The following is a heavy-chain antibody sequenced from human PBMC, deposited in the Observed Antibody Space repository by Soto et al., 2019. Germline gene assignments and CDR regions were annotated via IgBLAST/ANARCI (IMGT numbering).Heavy chain of an antibody. CDR2: IRGSGTYT. CDR3: ARGYSNGWNGHDS. Sequence: QVHLVESGGGLVKPGGSLRLSCAASGFRFSDYYMSWIRQAPGKGLEWVSYIRGSGTYTESADSVKGRFTISRDNAKNSLYLQMNSLRVEDTAVYYCARGYSNGWNGHDSWGQGTLVIVSS. CDR1: GFRFSDYY. D-gene: IGHD6-19*01. J-gene: IGHJ4*02. V-gene: IGHV3-11*05.